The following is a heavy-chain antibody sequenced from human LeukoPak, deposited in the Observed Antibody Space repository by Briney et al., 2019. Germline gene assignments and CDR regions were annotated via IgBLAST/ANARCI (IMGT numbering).Heavy chain of an antibody. D-gene: IGHD3-22*01. CDR2: IYHSGST. CDR3: ARAGPYDSSFDY. V-gene: IGHV4-30-2*01. J-gene: IGHJ4*02. CDR1: GGSISSGGYS. Sequence: PSQTLPLTCAVSGGSISSGGYSWSWIRQPPGKGLEWIGYIYHSGSTYYNPSLKSRVTISVDRSKNQFSLKLSSVTAADTAVYYCARAGPYDSSFDYWGQGTLVTVSS.